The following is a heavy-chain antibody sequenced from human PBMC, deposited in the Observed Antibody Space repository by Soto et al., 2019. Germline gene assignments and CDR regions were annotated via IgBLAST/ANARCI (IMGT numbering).Heavy chain of an antibody. CDR2: IYSGTNT. CDR1: GISISSSY. V-gene: IGHV3-53*01. J-gene: IGHJ6*02. CDR3: ARASDLLHAYFGMDV. D-gene: IGHD3-3*01. Sequence: GGSLRLSCAASGISISSSYMSWVRQAPGKGLEWVSLIYSGTNTYYEASVKGRFTISRDNSKNTLYLQMNRLRAEDTAVYYCARASDLLHAYFGMDVWGQGTTVTVSS.